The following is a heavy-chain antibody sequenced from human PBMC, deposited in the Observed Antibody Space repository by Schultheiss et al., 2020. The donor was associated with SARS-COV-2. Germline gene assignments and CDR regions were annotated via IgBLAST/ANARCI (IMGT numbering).Heavy chain of an antibody. V-gene: IGHV3-23*01. CDR3: AKDLYGSRWYFDF. J-gene: IGHJ4*02. CDR1: GFTFSSND. D-gene: IGHD2/OR15-2a*01. CDR2: SDTSGGST. Sequence: ETLSLTCAASGFTFSSNDMSWVRQAPGKGLEWVSASDTSGGSTYADSVKGRFTISRDNSKNTLYLQMNSLGAEDTAVYYCAKDLYGSRWYFDFWGQGTLVTVSS.